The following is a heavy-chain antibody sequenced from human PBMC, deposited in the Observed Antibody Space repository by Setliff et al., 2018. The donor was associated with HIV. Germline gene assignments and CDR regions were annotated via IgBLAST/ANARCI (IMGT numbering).Heavy chain of an antibody. CDR2: IWYDGSNK. V-gene: IGHV3-33*08. Sequence: GGSLRLSCAGSGFTFNTCAMNWVRQAPGKGLEWVAVIWYDGSNKYHADSVKGRFTISRDNSKNTLYLQMNSLRAEDTALYYCARVYDTSGYSLSIPGYWGQGTLVTVSS. CDR1: GFTFNTCA. J-gene: IGHJ4*02. D-gene: IGHD3-22*01. CDR3: ARVYDTSGYSLSIPGY.